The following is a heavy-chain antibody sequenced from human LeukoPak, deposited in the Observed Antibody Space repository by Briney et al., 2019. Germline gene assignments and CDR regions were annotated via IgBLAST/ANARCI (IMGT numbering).Heavy chain of an antibody. CDR1: GFTFSSYW. J-gene: IGHJ6*03. CDR3: ARESKGNDILTGSQSYYMDV. Sequence: GGSLRLSCAASGFTFSSYWMSWVRQAPGKGLEWVANIKQDGSEKYYVDSVKGRFTISRGNAKNSLYLQMNSLRAEDTAVYYCARESKGNDILTGSQSYYMDVWGKGTTVTISS. CDR2: IKQDGSEK. V-gene: IGHV3-7*01. D-gene: IGHD3-9*01.